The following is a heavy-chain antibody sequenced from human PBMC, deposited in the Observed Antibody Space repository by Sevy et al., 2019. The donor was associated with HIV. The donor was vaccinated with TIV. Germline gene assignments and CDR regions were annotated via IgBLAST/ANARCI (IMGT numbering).Heavy chain of an antibody. D-gene: IGHD5-18*01. CDR2: ISSSSSTI. CDR3: ARGDTAIVRTMWYFDL. Sequence: GGSLRLSCAASGFTFSSYSMNWVRQAPGKGLEWVSYISSSSSTIYYADSVKGRFTISRDNAKNSLYLQMNSLRDEDTAVYYCARGDTAIVRTMWYFDLWGRGTLVTVSS. CDR1: GFTFSSYS. J-gene: IGHJ2*01. V-gene: IGHV3-48*02.